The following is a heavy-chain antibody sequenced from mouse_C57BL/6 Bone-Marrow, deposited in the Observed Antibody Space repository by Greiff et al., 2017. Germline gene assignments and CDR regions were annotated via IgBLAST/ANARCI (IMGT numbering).Heavy chain of an antibody. CDR1: GYTFTSYW. CDR3: AREAGTRALFDY. CDR2: IDPSDSYT. Sequence: QVQLQQPGAELVKPGASVKLSCKASGYTFTSYWMQWVKQRPGQGLEWIGEIDPSDSYTNYNQKFKGKATLTVDTSSSTAYMQLSSLTSEDSAVYYCAREAGTRALFDYWGQGTTLTVSS. J-gene: IGHJ2*01. D-gene: IGHD4-1*01. V-gene: IGHV1-50*01.